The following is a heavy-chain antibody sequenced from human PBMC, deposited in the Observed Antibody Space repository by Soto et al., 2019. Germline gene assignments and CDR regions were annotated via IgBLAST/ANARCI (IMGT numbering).Heavy chain of an antibody. Sequence: GGSLRLSCAASGFTFSSYSMNWVRQAPGKGLEWVSSISSSSIYIYYADSVKGRFTISRDNAKNSLYLQMNSLRAEDTAVYYCARGCDYQLLCPNDYWGQGTLVTVSS. CDR1: GFTFSSYS. D-gene: IGHD2-2*01. CDR3: ARGCDYQLLCPNDY. J-gene: IGHJ4*02. V-gene: IGHV3-21*01. CDR2: ISSSSIYI.